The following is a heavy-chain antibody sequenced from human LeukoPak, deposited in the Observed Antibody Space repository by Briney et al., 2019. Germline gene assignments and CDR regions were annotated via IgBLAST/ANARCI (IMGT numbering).Heavy chain of an antibody. CDR2: ISSRNTPI. CDR3: ARCGGDCYSNFDY. V-gene: IGHV3-48*04. CDR1: GFTFSNYN. Sequence: GGSLRLSCAASGFTFSNYNMNWVRQAPGKGLEWVSYISSRNTPIFYADSVKGRFTISRDNAKNSLYLQMNSLRAEDTALYHCARCGGDCYSNFDYWGQGTLVTVSS. D-gene: IGHD2-21*02. J-gene: IGHJ4*02.